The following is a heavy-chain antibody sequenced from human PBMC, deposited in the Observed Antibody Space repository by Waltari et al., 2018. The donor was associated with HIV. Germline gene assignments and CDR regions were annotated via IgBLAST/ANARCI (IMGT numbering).Heavy chain of an antibody. V-gene: IGHV4-34*01. Sequence: QVQLQQWGAGLLKPSETLSLTCAVYGGSFSGYYWSWIRPPPGKGLEWIGEINHSGSTNYNPSLQSRGTISVDTSKNQFSLKLSSVTAADTAVYYCARGGDYYGSGSYYKLDYWAREPWSPSPQ. D-gene: IGHD3-10*01. J-gene: IGHJ4*02. CDR1: GGSFSGYY. CDR2: INHSGST. CDR3: ARGGDYYGSGSYYKLDY.